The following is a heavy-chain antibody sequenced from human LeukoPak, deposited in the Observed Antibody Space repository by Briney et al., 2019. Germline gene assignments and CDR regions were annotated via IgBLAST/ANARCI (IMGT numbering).Heavy chain of an antibody. CDR3: ARGPGSYYSLGY. V-gene: IGHV3-74*01. J-gene: IGHJ4*02. Sequence: GGSLRLSCAASGLTFSSYWMHWGRHAPGKGLGWVSGINSDGGSTIYADSVKGRFTISRDIAKNTLYLQMDSLRAEDTAMYYCARGPGSYYSLGYWGQGTLVTVSS. CDR1: GLTFSSYW. CDR2: INSDGGST. D-gene: IGHD1-26*01.